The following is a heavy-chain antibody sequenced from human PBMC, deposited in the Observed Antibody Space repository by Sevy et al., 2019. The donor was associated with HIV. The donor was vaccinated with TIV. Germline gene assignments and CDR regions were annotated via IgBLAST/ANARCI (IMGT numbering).Heavy chain of an antibody. J-gene: IGHJ4*02. Sequence: GGSLRLSCVASGSTFSNSWMNWVRQAPGKGLEWVANINPGGTEEFYVDSVKGRFNISRDNAKNSLFLQMNSLRAEDTAVYYCTRVSSGTDDDYWGQGTLVTVSS. CDR3: TRVSSGTDDDY. D-gene: IGHD6-25*01. V-gene: IGHV3-7*01. CDR1: GSTFSNSW. CDR2: INPGGTEE.